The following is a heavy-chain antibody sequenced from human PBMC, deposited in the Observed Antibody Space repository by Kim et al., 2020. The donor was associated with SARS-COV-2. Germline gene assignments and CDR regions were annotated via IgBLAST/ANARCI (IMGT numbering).Heavy chain of an antibody. CDR1: GFTFSSYW. Sequence: GGSLRLSCAASGFTFSSYWMHWVRQVPGKGLVWVSRINSDGSSTSYADSVKGRFTISRDNAKNTLYLQMNSLRAEDTAVYYCARAPKYYDILTGYWDYYYYGMDVWGQGTPVTVSS. CDR2: INSDGSST. D-gene: IGHD3-9*01. V-gene: IGHV3-74*01. CDR3: ARAPKYYDILTGYWDYYYYGMDV. J-gene: IGHJ6*02.